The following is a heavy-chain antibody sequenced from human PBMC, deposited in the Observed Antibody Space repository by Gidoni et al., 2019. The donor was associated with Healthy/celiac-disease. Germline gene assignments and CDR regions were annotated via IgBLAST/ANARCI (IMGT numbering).Heavy chain of an antibody. CDR2: ISGSGGST. Sequence: EVQLLESGGGLVQPGGSLRLSCAPSGLPFSSYAMSWVRQAPGKGLEWVSAISGSGGSTYYADSVKGRFTISRDNSKNTLYLQMNSLRAEDTAVYYCAKVSAVAGTHAFDIWGQGTMVTVSS. CDR1: GLPFSSYA. J-gene: IGHJ3*02. CDR3: AKVSAVAGTHAFDI. V-gene: IGHV3-23*01. D-gene: IGHD6-19*01.